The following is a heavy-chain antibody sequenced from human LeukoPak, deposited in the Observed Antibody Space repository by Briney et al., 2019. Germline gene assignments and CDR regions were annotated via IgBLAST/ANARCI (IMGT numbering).Heavy chain of an antibody. V-gene: IGHV3-23*01. Sequence: PGGSLRLSCAASGFTFSNYALSWVRQAPGKGLEWVSGIVSRGGTTYYADSVKGRFIISRDNSENTLYLQMNSLRAEDTAVYYCARALGSYSDYWGQGTLVTVSS. CDR1: GFTFSNYA. CDR3: ARALGSYSDY. D-gene: IGHD1-26*01. J-gene: IGHJ4*02. CDR2: IVSRGGTT.